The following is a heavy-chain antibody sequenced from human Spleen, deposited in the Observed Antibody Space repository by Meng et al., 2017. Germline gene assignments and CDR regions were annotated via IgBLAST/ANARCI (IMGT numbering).Heavy chain of an antibody. J-gene: IGHJ4*02. CDR2: INHSGST. D-gene: IGHD4-17*01. CDR1: GGSFSGYY. V-gene: IGHV4-34*01. CDR3: ARCSTVTIREFDS. Sequence: SETLSLTCAVYGGSFSGYYWSWIRQPPGKGLEWIGEINHSGSTNYNPSLKSRVTISVDTSKNQFSLKVSSVTTADTAVDYCARCSTVTIREFDSWGQGTLVTVSS.